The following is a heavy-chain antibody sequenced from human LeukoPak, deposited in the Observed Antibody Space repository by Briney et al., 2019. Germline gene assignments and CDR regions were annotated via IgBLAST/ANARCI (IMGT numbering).Heavy chain of an antibody. D-gene: IGHD6-19*01. CDR1: GYTFTSYD. Sequence: ASVKVSCKASGYTFTSYDINWVRQATGQRLEWMGWMNPNSGNTGYAQKFQGRVTMTRNTSISTAYMELSSLRSEDTAVYYCARTRLSSGWKARDYWGQGTLVTVSS. J-gene: IGHJ4*02. CDR3: ARTRLSSGWKARDY. CDR2: MNPNSGNT. V-gene: IGHV1-8*01.